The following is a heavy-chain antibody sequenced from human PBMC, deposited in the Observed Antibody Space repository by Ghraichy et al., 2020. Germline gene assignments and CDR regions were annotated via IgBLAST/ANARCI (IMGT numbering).Heavy chain of an antibody. D-gene: IGHD5-18*01. CDR2: ISTNSIYI. Sequence: GGSLRLSCAASGFTFTDCHMSWVRQAPGKGLEWISYISTNSIYINHADSVKGRFTISRDDAKKSLYLQMNSLRAEDTAVYFCVKGHGPSSGWILDYWGQGILVTVST. CDR3: VKGHGPSSGWILDY. J-gene: IGHJ4*02. V-gene: IGHV3-11*03. CDR1: GFTFTDCH.